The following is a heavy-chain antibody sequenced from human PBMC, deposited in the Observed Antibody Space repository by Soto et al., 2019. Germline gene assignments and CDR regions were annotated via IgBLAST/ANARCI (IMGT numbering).Heavy chain of an antibody. V-gene: IGHV3-23*01. CDR1: GFTFSSYA. Sequence: EVQLLESGGGLVQPGGSLSLSCAASGFTFSSYAMSCVRQAPGKGLEWVSALTGSGDSTYYADSVKDRFTVSRDNSKNTLYLQMNGLRAEATAVYYCAKVFVFTIREGFDYWGLGTLVTVSS. CDR2: LTGSGDST. D-gene: IGHD3-3*01. J-gene: IGHJ4*02. CDR3: AKVFVFTIREGFDY.